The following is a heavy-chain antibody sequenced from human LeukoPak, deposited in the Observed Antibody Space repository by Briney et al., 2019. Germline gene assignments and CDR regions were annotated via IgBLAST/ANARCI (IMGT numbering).Heavy chain of an antibody. J-gene: IGHJ4*02. CDR1: GGSISSVSYY. D-gene: IGHD1-26*01. V-gene: IGHV4-39*01. CDR3: ARLWSGSYRKSHNFDY. Sequence: SETLSLTCTVSGGSISSVSYYWGWVRQPPGKGLEWIGSIYYSGSTYYNPSLKSRVTISVDTSKNQFSLKLSSVTAADTAVYYCARLWSGSYRKSHNFDYWGQGTLVTVSS. CDR2: IYYSGST.